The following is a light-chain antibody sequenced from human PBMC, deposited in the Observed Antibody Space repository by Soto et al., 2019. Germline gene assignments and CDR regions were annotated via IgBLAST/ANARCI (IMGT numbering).Light chain of an antibody. CDR2: DAS. CDR3: QQRSNWPSST. J-gene: IGKJ3*01. CDR1: QSVSSY. V-gene: IGKV3-11*01. Sequence: EIVLTQSPAILSLSPGERATLSCRASQSVSSYLAWYQQKPGQAPRLLIYDASNRATGIPARFSGSGSGTDFTLTISSLEPEDFAVYYCQQRSNWPSSTFGPGTKVDIK.